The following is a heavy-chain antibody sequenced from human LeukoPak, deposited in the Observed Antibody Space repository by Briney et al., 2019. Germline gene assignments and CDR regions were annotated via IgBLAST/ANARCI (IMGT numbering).Heavy chain of an antibody. V-gene: IGHV1-69*13. Sequence: GASVKVSCKASGGTFSSYAISWVRQAPGQGFEWMGGIIPIVGAPKNAQKFEGGLSISADERTRTVYMDLSSLRSEDTAMYYCASGLWGNYFDAFDVWGQGTMISVAS. J-gene: IGHJ3*01. CDR3: ASGLWGNYFDAFDV. D-gene: IGHD3-16*01. CDR2: IIPIVGAP. CDR1: GGTFSSYA.